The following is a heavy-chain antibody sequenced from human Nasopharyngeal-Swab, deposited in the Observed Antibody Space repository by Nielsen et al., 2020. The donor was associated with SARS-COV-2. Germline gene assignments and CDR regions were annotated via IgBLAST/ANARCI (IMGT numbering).Heavy chain of an antibody. V-gene: IGHV4-34*01. J-gene: IGHJ6*02. Sequence: SETLSLTCSVSGGSFNGFYWNWIRQPPGKGLEWIGEINHNERTNYHPSLKSRVTMSVDTSTNQVSLKLNSLTATDTAVYYCARAGRVGDAYTGLDVWGQGTTVTVSS. D-gene: IGHD5-24*01. CDR2: INHNERT. CDR1: GGSFNGFY. CDR3: ARAGRVGDAYTGLDV.